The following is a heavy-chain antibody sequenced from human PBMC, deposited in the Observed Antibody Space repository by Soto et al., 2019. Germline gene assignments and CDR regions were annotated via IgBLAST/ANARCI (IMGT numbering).Heavy chain of an antibody. Sequence: QVQLQESGPGLVKPSQTLSLTCTVSGGSISSGGYYWSWIRQHPGKGLEWIGYIYYSGSTYYNPSLKSRVTISVDPSKNPFSLKLSSVTAADTAVYYCARDRSDNWFDPWGQGTLVTVSS. CDR3: ARDRSDNWFDP. V-gene: IGHV4-31*03. CDR2: IYYSGST. CDR1: GGSISSGGYY. D-gene: IGHD6-6*01. J-gene: IGHJ5*02.